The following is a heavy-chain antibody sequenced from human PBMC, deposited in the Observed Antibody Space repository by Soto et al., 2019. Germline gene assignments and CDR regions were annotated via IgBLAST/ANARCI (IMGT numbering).Heavy chain of an antibody. CDR1: GGTFSSYA. CDR3: ARGGGSSGYYPLYYFDY. D-gene: IGHD3-22*01. CDR2: IIPIFGTA. V-gene: IGHV1-69*13. Sequence: GASVKVSCKASGGTFSSYAISWVRQAPGQGLEWMGGIIPIFGTANYAQKFQGRVTITADESTSTAYMELSSLRSEDTAVYYCARGGGSSGYYPLYYFDYWGQGTLVTVSS. J-gene: IGHJ4*02.